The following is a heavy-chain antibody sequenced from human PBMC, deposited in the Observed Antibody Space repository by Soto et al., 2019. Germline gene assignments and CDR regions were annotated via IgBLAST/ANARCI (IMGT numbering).Heavy chain of an antibody. CDR3: ARQLSNYGDYVAAFDI. J-gene: IGHJ3*02. D-gene: IGHD4-17*01. CDR1: GFTFSDYY. CDR2: ISSSGSTI. V-gene: IGHV3-11*01. Sequence: VQLVESGGGLVKRGGSLRLSCTASGFTFSDYYMSWIRQAPGKGLEWVSYISSSGSTIYYADSVKGRFTISRDNAKNSLYLQMNSLRAEDTAVYYCARQLSNYGDYVAAFDIWGQGTMVTVSS.